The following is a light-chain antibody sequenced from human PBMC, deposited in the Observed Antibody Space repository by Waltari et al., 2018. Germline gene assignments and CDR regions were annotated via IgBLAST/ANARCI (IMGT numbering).Light chain of an antibody. CDR2: DAS. Sequence: DIQLTQSPSSLSASVGDRVTITCQASQYITNYLNLYQQKPGKAPKLLIYDASNFETGVPSRFSGSGSGTDFTITISNLQPEDIATYYCQQYDNVPRTFGQGTKLEI. CDR3: QQYDNVPRT. CDR1: QYITNY. V-gene: IGKV1-33*01. J-gene: IGKJ2*01.